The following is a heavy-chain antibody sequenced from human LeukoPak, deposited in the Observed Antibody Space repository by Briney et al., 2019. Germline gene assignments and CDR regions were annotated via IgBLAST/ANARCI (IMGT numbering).Heavy chain of an antibody. D-gene: IGHD3-10*01. CDR2: IYTSGST. CDR3: ARDSSREYYGSGSYLDLFDY. CDR1: GGSISSGSYY. V-gene: IGHV4-61*02. Sequence: SETLPLTCTVSGGSISSGSYYWSWLRQPAGKGLEWIGRIYTSGSTNYNPSLKSRVTISVDTSKNQFSLKLSSVTAADTAVYYCARDSSREYYGSGSYLDLFDYWGQGTLVTVSS. J-gene: IGHJ4*02.